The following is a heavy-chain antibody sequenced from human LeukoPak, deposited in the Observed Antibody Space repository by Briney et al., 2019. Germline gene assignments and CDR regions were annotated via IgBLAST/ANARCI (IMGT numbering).Heavy chain of an antibody. D-gene: IGHD3-10*02. CDR3: AELGITMIGGV. J-gene: IGHJ6*04. CDR1: VFTFSSYA. CDR2: LSGSGGST. Sequence: GGSLRLSCAASVFTFSSYAMSCVPDAPGRGREWGSALSGSGGSTYSADSLKGRFTISRDNSKNTLYLQMNSLRDEDAAVYYCAELGITMIGGVWGKGTTVTISS. V-gene: IGHV3-23*01.